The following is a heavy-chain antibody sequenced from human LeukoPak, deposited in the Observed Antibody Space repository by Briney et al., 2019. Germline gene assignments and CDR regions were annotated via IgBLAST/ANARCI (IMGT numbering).Heavy chain of an antibody. CDR3: NSVMVAAPRSDY. J-gene: IGHJ4*02. CDR1: GFTFSNAW. V-gene: IGHV3-15*01. Sequence: GGFLRLSCAASGFTFSNAWMTWVRQAPGKGLEWVGRIKSKTDVGTTDYAAPVKGRFTISRDDSKNTLYLQMDSLKNEDTAVYYCNSVMVAAPRSDYWGQGTLVTVSS. D-gene: IGHD2-15*01. CDR2: IKSKTDVGTT.